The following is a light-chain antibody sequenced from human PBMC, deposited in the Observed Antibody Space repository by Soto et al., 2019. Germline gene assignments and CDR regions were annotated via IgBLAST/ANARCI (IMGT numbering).Light chain of an antibody. Sequence: QSVLTQPPSVSGAPGQRVTISCTGSSSNIGAGYDVHWYQQLPGTAPKLLIYGNINRPSGVPDRFSGSKSGTSASLAINGLQAEDEADYYCQAHDSSLRGSGVFGGGTKLTVL. V-gene: IGLV1-40*01. J-gene: IGLJ3*02. CDR2: GNI. CDR3: QAHDSSLRGSGV. CDR1: SSNIGAGYD.